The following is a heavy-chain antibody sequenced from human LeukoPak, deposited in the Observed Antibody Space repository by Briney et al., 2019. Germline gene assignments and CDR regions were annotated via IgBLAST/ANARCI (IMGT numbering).Heavy chain of an antibody. CDR1: GGSISSGGYY. CDR2: IYHSGST. J-gene: IGHJ3*02. D-gene: IGHD6-13*01. V-gene: IGHV4-30-2*01. CDR3: ARVQNAGGYSSSWYVGYAFDI. Sequence: PSETLSLTCTVSGGSISSGGYYWSWIRQPPGKGLEWIGYIYHSGSTYYNPSLKSRVTISVDRSKNQFSLKLSSVTAADTAVYYCARVQNAGGYSSSWYVGYAFDIWGQGTMVTVSS.